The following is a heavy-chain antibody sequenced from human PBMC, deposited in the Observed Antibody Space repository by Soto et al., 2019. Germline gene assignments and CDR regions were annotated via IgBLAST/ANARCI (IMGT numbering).Heavy chain of an antibody. CDR2: ISSSSGYT. V-gene: IGHV3-11*06. Sequence: GGSLRLSCAASGFTFSDYYMSWIRQAPGKGLEWVSYISSSSGYTNYADSVKGRFTISRDNAKNSLYLQMNSLRAEDTAVYYCAREGAYYYDSSGYGPLQHWGQGTLVTVSS. D-gene: IGHD3-22*01. CDR1: GFTFSDYY. J-gene: IGHJ1*01. CDR3: AREGAYYYDSSGYGPLQH.